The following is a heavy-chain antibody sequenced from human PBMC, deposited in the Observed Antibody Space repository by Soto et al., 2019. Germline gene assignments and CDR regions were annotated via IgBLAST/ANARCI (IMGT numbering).Heavy chain of an antibody. CDR2: ISGSGGST. J-gene: IGHJ4*02. V-gene: IGHV3-23*01. CDR3: AEDREANPYYFDY. D-gene: IGHD1-26*01. CDR1: GFTFSSYA. Sequence: GGSLRLSCAASGFTFSSYAMSWVRQAPGKGLEWVSAISGSGGSTYYADSVKGRFTISRDNSKNTLYLQMNSLRAEDTALYYCAEDREANPYYFDYWGQGTLVTVSS.